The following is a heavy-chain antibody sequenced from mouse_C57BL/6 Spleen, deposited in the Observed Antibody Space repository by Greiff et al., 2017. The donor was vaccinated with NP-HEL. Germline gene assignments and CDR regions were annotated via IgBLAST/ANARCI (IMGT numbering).Heavy chain of an antibody. D-gene: IGHD1-1*01. V-gene: IGHV1-19*01. J-gene: IGHJ1*03. CDR2: INPYNGGT. CDR1: GYTFTDYY. CDR3: ARGGDSSVYGIGYFDV. Sequence: VQLQQSGPVLVKPGASVKMSCKASGYTFTDYYMNWVKQSHGKSLEWIGVINPYNGGTSYNQKFKGKATLTVDKSSSTAYMELNSLTSEDSAVYYCARGGDSSVYGIGYFDVWGTGTTVTVSS.